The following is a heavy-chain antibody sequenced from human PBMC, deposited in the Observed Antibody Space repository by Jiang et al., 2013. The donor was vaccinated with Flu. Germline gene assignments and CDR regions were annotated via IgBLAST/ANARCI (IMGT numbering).Heavy chain of an antibody. J-gene: IGHJ4*02. Sequence: GGGLVQPGESLRLSCAASGFTFSSYALSWVRQAPGKGLEWVSAISGDSGSTYYAGSVKGRFTVSRDNSKNTLYLQLNRLRAEDTAVYYCATLTGVTVTAPDYWGQGTLVTVSS. D-gene: IGHD4-11*01. V-gene: IGHV3-23*01. CDR3: ATLTGVTVTAPDY. CDR2: ISGDSGST. CDR1: GFTFSSYA.